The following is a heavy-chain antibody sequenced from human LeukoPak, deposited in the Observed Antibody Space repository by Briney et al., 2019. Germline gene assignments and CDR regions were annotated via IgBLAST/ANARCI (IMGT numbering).Heavy chain of an antibody. CDR3: ARAVAGTLFAFDI. D-gene: IGHD6-19*01. V-gene: IGHV3-7*01. CDR1: GFTFSSYW. CDR2: IKQDGSEK. J-gene: IGHJ3*02. Sequence: GGSLRLSCAAPGFTFSSYWMSWVRQAPGKGLEWVANIKQDGSEKYYVDSVKGRFTIYRDNAKNSLYLQMNSLRAEDTAVYYCARAVAGTLFAFDIWGQGTMVTVSS.